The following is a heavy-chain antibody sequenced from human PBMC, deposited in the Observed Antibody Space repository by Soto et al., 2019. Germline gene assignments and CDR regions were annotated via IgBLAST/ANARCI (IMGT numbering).Heavy chain of an antibody. D-gene: IGHD2-2*01. J-gene: IGHJ6*02. Sequence: QVQLVQSGAEVKKPGASVKVSCKTSGYIFTSYTMHWVRQAPGQRLEWMGWISAGNGNTKYSQKFQGRVTITWDTSASTAHMELSSLRSEDTAVYYCARENQPRGLYFNYYGVDVWGQGTTVSVSS. CDR1: GYIFTSYT. CDR2: ISAGNGNT. CDR3: ARENQPRGLYFNYYGVDV. V-gene: IGHV1-3*01.